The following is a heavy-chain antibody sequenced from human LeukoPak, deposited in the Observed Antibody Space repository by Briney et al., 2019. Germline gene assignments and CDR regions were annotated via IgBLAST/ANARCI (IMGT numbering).Heavy chain of an antibody. CDR3: AKDDSSGYYYRRNAFDI. Sequence: GRSLRLSCAASGFTFDDYAMHWVRQAPGKGLEWVSGISWNSGSIGYADSVKGRFTISRDNAKNSPYLQMNSLRAEDTALYYCAKDDSSGYYYRRNAFDIWGQGTMVTVSS. D-gene: IGHD3-22*01. V-gene: IGHV3-9*01. CDR1: GFTFDDYA. J-gene: IGHJ3*02. CDR2: ISWNSGSI.